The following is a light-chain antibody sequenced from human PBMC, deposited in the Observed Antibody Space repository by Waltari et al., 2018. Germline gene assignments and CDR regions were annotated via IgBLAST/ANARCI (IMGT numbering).Light chain of an antibody. Sequence: QSALTPPASVSGSPGQSITIYCTVTSSDVGGYHYVSWDQHNPGKAPKLILYDVSNRPSGVSHRFSGSKSGNTASLTISGLQAEDEADYYCSSYTSSTTLEVFGGGTKLTVL. CDR3: SSYTSSTTLEV. CDR2: DVS. V-gene: IGLV2-14*03. CDR1: SSDVGGYHY. J-gene: IGLJ2*01.